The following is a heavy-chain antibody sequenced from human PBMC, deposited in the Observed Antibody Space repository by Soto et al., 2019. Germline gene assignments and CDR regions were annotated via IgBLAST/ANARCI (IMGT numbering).Heavy chain of an antibody. J-gene: IGHJ4*02. D-gene: IGHD6-19*01. Sequence: GASVKVSCKASGYTFTSYYMHWVRQAPGQGLEWMGIINPSGGSTSYAQKFQGRVTMTRDTSTSTVYMELSSLRSEDTAVYYCVRWESSGWYLGIWGQGTLVTVSS. CDR2: INPSGGST. CDR3: VRWESSGWYLGI. CDR1: GYTFTSYY. V-gene: IGHV1-46*01.